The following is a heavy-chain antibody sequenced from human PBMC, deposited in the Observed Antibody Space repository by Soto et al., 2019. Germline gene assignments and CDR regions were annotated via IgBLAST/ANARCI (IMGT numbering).Heavy chain of an antibody. CDR1: GYSFTSYW. CDR2: IDPSDSYT. CDR3: ARQGRFYSGSGYYYGMDF. Sequence: ESLKISCKGSGYSFTSYWISWVRQMPGKGLEWMGRIDPSDSYTNYSPSFQGHVTISADKSISTAYLQWRSLKASDTAIYYCARQGRFYSGSGYYYGMDFWGQGTTDTVSS. V-gene: IGHV5-10-1*01. D-gene: IGHD6-6*01. J-gene: IGHJ6*02.